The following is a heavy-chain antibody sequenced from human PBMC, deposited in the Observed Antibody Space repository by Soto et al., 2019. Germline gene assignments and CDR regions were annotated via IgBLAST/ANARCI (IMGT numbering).Heavy chain of an antibody. CDR3: ARVKTVTTF. CDR1: GFTFSSYA. D-gene: IGHD4-17*01. V-gene: IGHV3-30-3*01. J-gene: IGHJ4*02. CDR2: ISYDGSNK. Sequence: GGSLRLSCAASGFTFSSYAMHWVRQAPGKGLEWVAVISYDGSNKYYADSVKGRFTISRDNSKNTLYLQMNSLRAEDTAVYYCARVKTVTTFWGQGTLVTVSS.